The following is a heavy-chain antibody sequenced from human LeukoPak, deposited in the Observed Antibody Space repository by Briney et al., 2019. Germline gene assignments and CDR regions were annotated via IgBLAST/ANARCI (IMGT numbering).Heavy chain of an antibody. V-gene: IGHV1-18*01. Sequence: ASVKVSCKASGYTFTSYGISWGRQAPGQGLEWMGWISAYNGNTNYAQKLQGRVSMTTDTSTSTAYMELRSLRSDDTAVYYCARDLSLAGLDYWGQGTLVTVSS. CDR3: ARDLSLAGLDY. CDR2: ISAYNGNT. D-gene: IGHD6-19*01. CDR1: GYTFTSYG. J-gene: IGHJ4*02.